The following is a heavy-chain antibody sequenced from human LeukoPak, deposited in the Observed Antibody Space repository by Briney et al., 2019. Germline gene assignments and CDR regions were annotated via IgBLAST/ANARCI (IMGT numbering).Heavy chain of an antibody. CDR2: INGDGRRI. CDR1: GFTFSTAW. D-gene: IGHD3-10*01. V-gene: IGHV3-74*01. Sequence: PGGSLRLSCVASGFTFSTAWMHWARQTPGKGLVWVSHINGDGRRINYADDVKGRFTISRDNAKNTLYLQMNSLRVEDTAVYYCVRDLPRTSGPWGQGTLVTDSS. CDR3: VRDLPRTSGP. J-gene: IGHJ5*02.